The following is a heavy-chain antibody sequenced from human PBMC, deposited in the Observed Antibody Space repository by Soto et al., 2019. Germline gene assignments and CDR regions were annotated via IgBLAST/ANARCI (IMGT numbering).Heavy chain of an antibody. CDR2: IYLRASP. CDR3: VRATLSFMHV. CDR1: GDSISDYY. J-gene: IGHJ6*02. Sequence: QVQLQESGPGLVKPSETLSLTCSVSGDSISDYYWTWIPPPPGKGLEWIGYIYLRASPYYNPSLKTRVGLPVVMSKFQFPLMLSSLTGAATAAYFCVRATLSFMHVWGHGAAFTFSS. V-gene: IGHV4-59*12.